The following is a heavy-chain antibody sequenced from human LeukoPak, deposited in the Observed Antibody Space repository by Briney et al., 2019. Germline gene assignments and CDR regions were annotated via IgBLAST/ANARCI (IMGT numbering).Heavy chain of an antibody. CDR1: GGSISSSSYY. J-gene: IGHJ4*02. D-gene: IGHD3-22*01. CDR2: IFYSGST. Sequence: SETLSLTCNVSGGSISSSSYYWGWIRQPPGKGLEWIGSIFYSGSTYYKSSLTSRVTISVDTSKNQFSLRLSSVTAADTAVYYCARLTYTYYYDSSTYSFWGQGTLVTVSS. V-gene: IGHV4-39*01. CDR3: ARLTYTYYYDSSTYSF.